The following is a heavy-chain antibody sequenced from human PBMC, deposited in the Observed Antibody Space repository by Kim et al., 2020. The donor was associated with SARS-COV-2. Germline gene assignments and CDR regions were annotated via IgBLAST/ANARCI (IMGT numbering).Heavy chain of an antibody. D-gene: IGHD2-15*01. CDR2: ISAYNGNT. CDR3: VGTGYCSGGSCESWFDP. Sequence: ASVKVSCKASGYTFTSYGISWVRQAPGQGLEWMGWISAYNGNTNYAQKLQGRVTMTTDTSTSTAYMELRSLRSDDTAVYYCVGTGYCSGGSCESWFDPWGQGTLVTVSS. V-gene: IGHV1-18*01. CDR1: GYTFTSYG. J-gene: IGHJ5*02.